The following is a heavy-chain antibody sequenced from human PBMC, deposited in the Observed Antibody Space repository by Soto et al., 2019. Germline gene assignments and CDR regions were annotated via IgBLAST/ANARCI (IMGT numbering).Heavy chain of an antibody. CDR3: ARRKERSGPNYFDF. CDR2: MNPSNGNA. J-gene: IGHJ4*02. V-gene: IGHV1-8*01. D-gene: IGHD6-25*01. CDR1: GYTFSIDD. Sequence: VPVKRSCKAAGYTFSIDDINWGRQATGQGFERMGWMNPSNGNAGYAQNFQGRVTMTRSTSVSTAYMELRSLRSDDTAVYFCARRKERSGPNYFDFRGQRSLVSVPS.